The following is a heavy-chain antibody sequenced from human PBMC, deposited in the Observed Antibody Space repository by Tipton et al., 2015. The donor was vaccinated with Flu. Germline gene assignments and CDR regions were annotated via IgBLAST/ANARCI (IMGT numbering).Heavy chain of an antibody. J-gene: IGHJ4*02. CDR3: ARMRTGSNSGRVY. CDR1: GFTLSSYW. CDR2: IKQDGSEK. D-gene: IGHD2-2*01. Sequence: SGFTLSSYWMSWVRQAPGKGLEWMATIKQDGSEKYYVDSVKGRFTISRDNAKNSLYLQMNSLRAEDTAVYYCARMRTGSNSGRVYWGQGTLVTVSS. V-gene: IGHV3-7*01.